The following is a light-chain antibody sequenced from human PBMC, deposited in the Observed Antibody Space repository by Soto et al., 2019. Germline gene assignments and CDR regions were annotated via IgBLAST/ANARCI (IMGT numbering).Light chain of an antibody. J-gene: IGKJ1*01. V-gene: IGKV3-20*01. Sequence: EIVLTQSPGTLSLSPGERATLSCRASQSVRSDYLAWYQQKPGQAPRLHIYGASTRATGIPDRFTGSGSGTAFTLTISRLEPEDFAVDYCQQYGSSPRTFGQGTKVEIK. CDR1: QSVRSDY. CDR3: QQYGSSPRT. CDR2: GAS.